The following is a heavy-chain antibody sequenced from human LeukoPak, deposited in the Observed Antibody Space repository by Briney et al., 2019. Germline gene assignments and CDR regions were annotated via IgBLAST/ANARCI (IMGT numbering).Heavy chain of an antibody. CDR3: AREDGY. CDR2: ISGNEGPT. Sequence: PGGSLRLSCVGSKFTFGNFPMSWVRQAPGKGLEWVSGISGNEGPTYYADSVKGRFTISRDNAKNSLYLQMNSLRAEDTAVYYCAREDGYWGQGTLVTVSS. CDR1: KFTFGNFP. D-gene: IGHD5-24*01. J-gene: IGHJ4*02. V-gene: IGHV3-23*01.